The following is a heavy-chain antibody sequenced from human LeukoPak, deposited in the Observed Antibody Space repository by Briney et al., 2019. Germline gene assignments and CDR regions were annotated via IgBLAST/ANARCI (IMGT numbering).Heavy chain of an antibody. J-gene: IGHJ4*02. CDR1: GGSISSSGYY. Sequence: SETLSLTCAVSGGSISSSGYYWGWIRQPPGKGLEWTGSIYYSGSTYYNPSLKSRVTISVDTSKNQFSLKLSSVTAADTAAYYCARHLWYHDILTGPPFFSDYWGQGTLVTVSS. CDR2: IYYSGST. D-gene: IGHD3-9*01. V-gene: IGHV4-39*01. CDR3: ARHLWYHDILTGPPFFSDY.